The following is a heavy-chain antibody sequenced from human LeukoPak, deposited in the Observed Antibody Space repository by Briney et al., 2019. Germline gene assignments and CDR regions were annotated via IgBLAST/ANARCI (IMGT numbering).Heavy chain of an antibody. Sequence: PGGSLRLSCAASGFTFSSYAMSWARQAPGKGLEWVSAISGSGGSTYYADSVKGRFTISRDNCKNTLYLQMNSLRAEDTAVYYCAKFPSYSSGWSDYWGQGTLVTVSS. J-gene: IGHJ4*02. CDR2: ISGSGGST. CDR1: GFTFSSYA. V-gene: IGHV3-23*01. D-gene: IGHD6-19*01. CDR3: AKFPSYSSGWSDY.